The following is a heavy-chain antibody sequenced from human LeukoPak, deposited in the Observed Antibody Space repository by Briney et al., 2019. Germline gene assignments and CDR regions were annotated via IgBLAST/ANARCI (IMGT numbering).Heavy chain of an antibody. V-gene: IGHV1-69*04. CDR2: IIPIFGIA. CDR1: GGTFSSYA. D-gene: IGHD2-15*01. Sequence: ASVKVSCKASGGTFSSYAISWVRQAPGQGLEWMGRIIPIFGIANYAQKFQGRVTITADKSTSTACMELSSLRSEDTAVYYCARDNSCSGGSCYGVGLDYWGQGTLVTVSS. J-gene: IGHJ4*02. CDR3: ARDNSCSGGSCYGVGLDY.